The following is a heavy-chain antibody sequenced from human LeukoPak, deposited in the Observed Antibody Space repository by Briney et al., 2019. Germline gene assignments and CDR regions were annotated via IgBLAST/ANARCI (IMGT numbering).Heavy chain of an antibody. CDR1: GGSISTYY. D-gene: IGHD6-19*01. V-gene: IGHV4-4*07. Sequence: SETLSLTCSVSGGSISTYYGSWLRQSAGKGLEWIGRIHTSGSTNYNPSLKSRVTMSVDTSKNQFSLKVSSVSAADTGVYYCARAPEFSSGWLLDCWGQGSLVTVSS. CDR3: ARAPEFSSGWLLDC. J-gene: IGHJ4*02. CDR2: IHTSGST.